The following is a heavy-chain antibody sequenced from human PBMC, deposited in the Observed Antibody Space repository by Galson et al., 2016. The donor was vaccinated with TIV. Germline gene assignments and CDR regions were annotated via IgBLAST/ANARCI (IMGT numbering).Heavy chain of an antibody. CDR2: IDPEDSYT. Sequence: QSGAEVKKPGESLRISCKASGYNFTNYWIIWVRQMPGRGLEWVGRIDPEDSYTEYTSSFQGHVLISAAKPIGTSYLQWRSLQASDPAVYYCARPHYGDGDYWGLGTLVTVSS. D-gene: IGHD4-17*01. CDR1: GYNFTNYW. V-gene: IGHV5-10-1*01. CDR3: ARPHYGDGDY. J-gene: IGHJ4*02.